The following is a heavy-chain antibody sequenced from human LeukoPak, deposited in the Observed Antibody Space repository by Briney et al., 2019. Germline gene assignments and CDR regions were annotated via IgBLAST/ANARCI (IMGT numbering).Heavy chain of an antibody. CDR2: ITSSSGTI. J-gene: IGHJ4*02. CDR3: ARPHFGELLIDY. V-gene: IGHV3-48*04. CDR1: GFTFTSYS. Sequence: GGSLRLSCAASGFTFTSYSMNWVRQAPGKGLEWISYITSSSGTIYYADSVKGRFTVSRDNAKNSLYLQVNSLRAEDTAVYYCARPHFGELLIDYWGQGTLVTVSS. D-gene: IGHD3-10*01.